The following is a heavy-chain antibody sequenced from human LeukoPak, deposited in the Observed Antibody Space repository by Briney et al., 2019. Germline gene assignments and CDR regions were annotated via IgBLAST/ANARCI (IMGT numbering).Heavy chain of an antibody. V-gene: IGHV3-30*04. CDR3: ARDPPPLGYCSGGSCSALYYFDY. D-gene: IGHD2-15*01. J-gene: IGHJ4*02. CDR1: GFTFSSYA. CDR2: ISYDGSNK. Sequence: PGRSLRLSCAASGFTFSSYAMHWVRQAPGKGPEWVAVISYDGSNKYYADSVKGRFTISRDNSKNTLYLQMNSLRAEDTAVYYCARDPPPLGYCSGGSCSALYYFDYWGQGTLVTVSS.